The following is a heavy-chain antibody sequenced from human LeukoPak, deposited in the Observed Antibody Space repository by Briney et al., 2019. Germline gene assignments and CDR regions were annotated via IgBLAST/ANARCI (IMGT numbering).Heavy chain of an antibody. J-gene: IGHJ4*02. D-gene: IGHD2-8*01. CDR3: ARGREYCTNGVCYSFDY. Sequence: SSETLSLTCTVSGGSISSYYWSWIRQPPGKGLEWIGYIYYSGSTNYNPSLKSRVTISVDTSKNQFSLKLSSVTAADTAVYYCARGREYCTNGVCYSFDYWGQGTLVTVSS. CDR2: IYYSGST. V-gene: IGHV4-59*01. CDR1: GGSISSYY.